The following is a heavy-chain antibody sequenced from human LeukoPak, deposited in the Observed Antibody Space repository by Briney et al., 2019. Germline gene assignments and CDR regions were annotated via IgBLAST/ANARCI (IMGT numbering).Heavy chain of an antibody. Sequence: GGSLRLSCAASGFTFSSYWMSWVRQAPGKGLEWVANIKEDGSEKYYVDSVRGRFTISRDNAKNSLYLYMNSLRAEDTAVYYCASGSYEEGYWGQGTLVTVSS. D-gene: IGHD1-26*01. CDR3: ASGSYEEGY. V-gene: IGHV3-7*01. J-gene: IGHJ4*02. CDR2: IKEDGSEK. CDR1: GFTFSSYW.